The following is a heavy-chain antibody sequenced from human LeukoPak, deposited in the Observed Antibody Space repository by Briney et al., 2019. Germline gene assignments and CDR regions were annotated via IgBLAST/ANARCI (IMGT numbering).Heavy chain of an antibody. J-gene: IGHJ4*02. V-gene: IGHV5-51*01. Sequence: GESLKISCKGSGYRFSDYWIGWVRQMPGKGLKWMGIIYPDDSDTRYSPSFQGQVTFSADKSTSTAYLQWSSLKASDTAMYYCAKYYYDRSVGPFDYWGQGTLVTVFS. CDR3: AKYYYDRSVGPFDY. CDR2: IYPDDSDT. CDR1: GYRFSDYW. D-gene: IGHD3-22*01.